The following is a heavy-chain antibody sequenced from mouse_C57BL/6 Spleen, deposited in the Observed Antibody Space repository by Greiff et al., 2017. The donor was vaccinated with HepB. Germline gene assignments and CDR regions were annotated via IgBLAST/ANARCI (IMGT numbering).Heavy chain of an antibody. J-gene: IGHJ1*03. D-gene: IGHD2-12*01. CDR2: IYPGSGNT. V-gene: IGHV1-66*01. Sequence: QVQLQQSGPELVKPGASVKISCKASGYSFTSYYIHWVKQRPGQGLEWIGWIYPGSGNTKYNEKFKGKATLTADTSSSTAYMQLSSLTSEDSAVYYCARNDGTPYCYFDVWGTGTTVTVSS. CDR3: ARNDGTPYCYFDV. CDR1: GYSFTSYY.